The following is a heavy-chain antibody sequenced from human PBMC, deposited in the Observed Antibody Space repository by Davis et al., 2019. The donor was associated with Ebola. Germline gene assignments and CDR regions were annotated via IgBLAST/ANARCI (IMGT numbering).Heavy chain of an antibody. Sequence: ASVKVSCKASGYTFTNYAIHWVRQAPGQRLEWMGWINAGNGNTEYSQKFQGRVTITRDTSASTAYMELSSLRSEDTAVYYCARDVGTIAVAGTGDYWGQGTLVTVSS. V-gene: IGHV1-3*01. CDR1: GYTFTNYA. J-gene: IGHJ4*02. CDR3: ARDVGTIAVAGTGDY. CDR2: INAGNGNT. D-gene: IGHD6-19*01.